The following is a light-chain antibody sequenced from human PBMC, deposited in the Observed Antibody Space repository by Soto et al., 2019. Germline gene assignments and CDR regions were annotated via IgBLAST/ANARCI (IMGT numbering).Light chain of an antibody. CDR3: QQYNNWRTWT. V-gene: IGKV3-15*01. CDR2: GAS. CDR1: QSVSNN. J-gene: IGKJ1*01. Sequence: EIVITQSPATLYVYPGERATLSCRASQSVSNNLAWYQPKPGQAPRLVIYGASTRANGIPGRFSGSGSGTELTLTISSLQPKDFSTYACQQYNNWRTWTFGQGTKVDIK.